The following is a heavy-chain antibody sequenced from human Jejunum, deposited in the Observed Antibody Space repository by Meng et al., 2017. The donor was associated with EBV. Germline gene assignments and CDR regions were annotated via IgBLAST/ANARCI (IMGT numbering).Heavy chain of an antibody. CDR1: GFSLSTIGVG. V-gene: IGHV2-5*02. J-gene: IGHJ5*01. CDR2: IYWDDDQ. D-gene: IGHD3-22*01. CDR3: AHFYDSSGYTDS. Sequence: QIPLKESGPTLVKPQQTLTLTCTFSGFSLSTIGVGVSWIRQPPGKALEWLARIYWDDDQRFSPSLRSRLTITKDTSKNQVVLTMTNMDPADTGTYFCAHFYDSSGYTDSWGQGTLVTVSS.